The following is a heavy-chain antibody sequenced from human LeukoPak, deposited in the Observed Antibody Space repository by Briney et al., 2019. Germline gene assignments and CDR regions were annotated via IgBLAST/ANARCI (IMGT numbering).Heavy chain of an antibody. CDR1: GYTFTGYY. J-gene: IGHJ5*02. V-gene: IGHV1-2*02. CDR3: ARSKDVWQWLILNWFDP. CDR2: INPNSGGT. D-gene: IGHD6-19*01. Sequence: ASVKVSCKASGYTFTGYYMHWVRQAPGQGLEWMGWINPNSGGTNYAQKFQGRVTMTRDTSISTAYMELSRLRSDDTAVYCCARSKDVWQWLILNWFDPWGQGTLVTVSS.